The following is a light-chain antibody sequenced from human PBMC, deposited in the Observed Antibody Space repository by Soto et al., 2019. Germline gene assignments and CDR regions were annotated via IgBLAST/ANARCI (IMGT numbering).Light chain of an antibody. CDR2: DAS. Sequence: EKVMTQSPATLSVSPGEIATLSCGASQSVRSNVAWYQQKPGQPPRLLIYDASTRATGIPSRFSGSGSGTEFTLTISSLKSEDFAVYYCQQYDNWPRTLGQGTKVDIK. CDR1: QSVRSN. CDR3: QQYDNWPRT. J-gene: IGKJ1*01. V-gene: IGKV3-15*01.